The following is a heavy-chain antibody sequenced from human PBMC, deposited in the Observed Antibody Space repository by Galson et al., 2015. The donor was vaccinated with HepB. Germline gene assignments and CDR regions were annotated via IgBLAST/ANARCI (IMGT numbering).Heavy chain of an antibody. D-gene: IGHD3/OR15-3a*01. CDR2: ISTSNNP. CDR3: ARVYWTGYYTAGL. J-gene: IGHJ3*01. V-gene: IGHV3-48*01. Sequence: SLRLSCAGSGFTFSSQSMNWVRQAPGKGLEWVSYISTSNNPAYADSVKGRFTISRDNAKNSLYLQMSSLRAEDTAVYYCARVYWTGYYTAGLWGQGTMVTVSP. CDR1: GFTFSSQS.